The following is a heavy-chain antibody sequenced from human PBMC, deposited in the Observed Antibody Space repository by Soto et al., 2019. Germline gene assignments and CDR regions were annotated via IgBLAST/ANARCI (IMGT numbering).Heavy chain of an antibody. J-gene: IGHJ6*02. D-gene: IGHD6-19*01. CDR3: ARAGYSSGWYQSFYYYYGMDV. V-gene: IGHV3-30-3*01. CDR2: ISYDGSNK. CDR1: GFTFSSYA. Sequence: PGGSLRLSCAASGFTFSSYAMHWVRQAPGKGLEWVAVISYDGSNKYYADSVKGRFTISRDNSKNTLYLQMNSLRAEDTAVYYCARAGYSSGWYQSFYYYYGMDVWGQGTTVTVSS.